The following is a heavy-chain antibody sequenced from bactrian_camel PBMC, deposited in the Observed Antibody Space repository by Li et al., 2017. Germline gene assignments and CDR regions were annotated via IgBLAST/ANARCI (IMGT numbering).Heavy chain of an antibody. Sequence: VQLVESGGGSVQAGGSLRLSCAVFGSISSSYYMAWFRQSPEKEREGVAGMDSDGRPVHLNSVKGRFTVSRDNAKSTLYLQMNNLKPEDTAVYYCAADRRPLLAWTLVSAYYSYWGQGTQVTVS. V-gene: IGHV3S10*01. CDR3: AADRRPLLAWTLVSAYYSY. CDR1: GSISSSYY. J-gene: IGHJ4*01. CDR2: MDSDGRP. D-gene: IGHD3*01.